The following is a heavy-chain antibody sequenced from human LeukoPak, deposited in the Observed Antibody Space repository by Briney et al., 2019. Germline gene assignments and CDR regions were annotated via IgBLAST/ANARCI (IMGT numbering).Heavy chain of an antibody. CDR3: ARDAFGARGIGGGLDI. D-gene: IGHD3-10*01. V-gene: IGHV3-33*01. CDR2: IWYDGSNK. Sequence: GGSLRLSCVASGFTFNGYTMHWVRQAPGRGLEWVAIIWYDGSNKYYADSVKGRFTISRDNSKNTLFLQMNSLRAEDTAVYYCARDAFGARGIGGGLDIWGQGTMVIVSS. J-gene: IGHJ3*02. CDR1: GFTFNGYT.